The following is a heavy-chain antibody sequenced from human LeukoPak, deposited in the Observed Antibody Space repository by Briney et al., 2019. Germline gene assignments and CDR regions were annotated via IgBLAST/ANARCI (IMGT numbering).Heavy chain of an antibody. CDR2: IYYSGST. CDR3: ARASGVLPSFEWATWLDP. Sequence: EASETLSLTCTVSGGSISSSSYYWGWIRQPPGKGLEWIGSIYYSGSTYYNPSLKSRFTISVDTSKNQFSLKLSSVPAAAPPLYYCARASGVLPSFEWATWLDPGGGGGRVTV. J-gene: IGHJ5*02. V-gene: IGHV4-39*01. CDR1: GGSISSSSYY. D-gene: IGHD3-3*02.